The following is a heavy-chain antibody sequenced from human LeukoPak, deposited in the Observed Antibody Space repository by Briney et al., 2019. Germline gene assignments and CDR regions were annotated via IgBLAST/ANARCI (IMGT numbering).Heavy chain of an antibody. V-gene: IGHV3-23*01. CDR2: ITASGGNT. D-gene: IGHD5-18*01. J-gene: IGHJ4*02. Sequence: GGSLRLSCAASGFTFSGYAMGWVRQAPGKWLEWVSAITASGGNTYYADSVKGRFTISRDNSKNTLYLQVNSLRAEDTAVYYCAKGNGYSYGRYYFDYWGQGTLVTVSS. CDR1: GFTFSGYA. CDR3: AKGNGYSYGRYYFDY.